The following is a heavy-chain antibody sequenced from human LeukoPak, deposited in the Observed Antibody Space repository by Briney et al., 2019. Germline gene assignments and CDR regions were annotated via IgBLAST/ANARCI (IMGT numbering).Heavy chain of an antibody. J-gene: IGHJ1*01. CDR1: GGSFSTNY. D-gene: IGHD3-10*01. CDR3: ARHQGSGSYYKMPCQH. Sequence: SETLSLTCAVYGGSFSTNYWSWIRQPPGKGLEWIGETNHSGSTNYNPSLKSRVTISIDTSNNHLSVKLRSVTDVVTAVYYCARHQGSGSYYKMPCQHWGQGTLVTVS. V-gene: IGHV4-34*01. CDR2: TNHSGST.